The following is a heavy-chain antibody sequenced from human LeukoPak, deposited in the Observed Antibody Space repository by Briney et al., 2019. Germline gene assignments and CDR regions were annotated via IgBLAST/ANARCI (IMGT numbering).Heavy chain of an antibody. Sequence: TSGTLSLTCAVSGGSISSSNWWWWLRQPPGKLQEWIGEIYHSGSTNYNPSVKSRVTIPVDKSKNQFSLKLSSVTAADTAVYYCARDLGESFFDYWGQGTLVTVSS. V-gene: IGHV4-4*02. CDR1: GGSISSSNW. J-gene: IGHJ4*02. D-gene: IGHD3-16*01. CDR2: IYHSGST. CDR3: ARDLGESFFDY.